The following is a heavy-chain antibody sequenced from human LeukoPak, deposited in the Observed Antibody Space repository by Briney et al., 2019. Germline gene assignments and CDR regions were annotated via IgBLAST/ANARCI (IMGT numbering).Heavy chain of an antibody. CDR3: ARTSSGYYYVREYYFDY. V-gene: IGHV4-61*01. J-gene: IGHJ4*02. CDR1: GGSVSSGSYY. Sequence: SETLSFTCTVSGGSVSSGSYYWSWIRQPPGKGLEWIGYIYYSGSTNYNPSLKSRVTISVDTSKNQFSLKLSSVTAADTAVYYCARTSSGYYYVREYYFDYWGQGTLVTVSS. D-gene: IGHD3-22*01. CDR2: IYYSGST.